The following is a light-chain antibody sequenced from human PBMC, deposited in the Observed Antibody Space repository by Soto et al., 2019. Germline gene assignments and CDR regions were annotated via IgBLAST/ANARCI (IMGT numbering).Light chain of an antibody. CDR3: SPYTSSSFYV. CDR2: DVS. Sequence: QSVLTQPASVSGSPGQSITISCTGTSSDVGGYNYVSWYQQHPGKAPTLMIYDVSNRPSGVSNRFSGSKSGNTASLTISGLQAEDEADYYCSPYTSSSFYVFGTGTKLTVL. CDR1: SSDVGGYNY. V-gene: IGLV2-14*01. J-gene: IGLJ1*01.